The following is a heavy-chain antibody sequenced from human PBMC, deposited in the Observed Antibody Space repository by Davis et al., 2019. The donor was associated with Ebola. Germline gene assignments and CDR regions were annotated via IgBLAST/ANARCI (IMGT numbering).Heavy chain of an antibody. CDR2: IGTMFYSGST. J-gene: IGHJ4*02. D-gene: IGHD5-24*01. CDR3: ARHVVGRVAGGSIDH. Sequence: MPSETLSLTCAVSGGSISSGGYYWSWIRQHPGKGLEWIGSIGTMFYSGSTHYNPSLKSRISISLDTSKNHFTLNLGSVTAADTAVYYCARHVVGRVAGGSIDHWGQGTLVTVSS. CDR1: GGSISSGGYY. V-gene: IGHV4-39*01.